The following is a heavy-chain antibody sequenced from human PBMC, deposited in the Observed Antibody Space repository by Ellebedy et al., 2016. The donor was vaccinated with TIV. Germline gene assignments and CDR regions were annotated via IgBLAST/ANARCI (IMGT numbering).Heavy chain of an antibody. V-gene: IGHV7-4-1*02. D-gene: IGHD6-19*01. CDR2: INTKTGNP. Sequence: ASVKVSCKASGYTFRSFGIAWVRQAPGQGLEWMGRINTKTGNPTYAQGFGGRFVFSLDTSVSTAYLQITSLKPEDIAVYYCSIKYISAWYVFGLDYWGQGTLVTVSS. CDR1: GYTFRSFG. J-gene: IGHJ4*02. CDR3: SIKYISAWYVFGLDY.